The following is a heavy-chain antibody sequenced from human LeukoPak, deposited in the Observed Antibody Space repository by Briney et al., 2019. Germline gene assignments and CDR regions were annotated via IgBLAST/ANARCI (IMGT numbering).Heavy chain of an antibody. CDR1: GFTFTSYG. CDR3: ARGIPIPATHPIDF. D-gene: IGHD2-21*01. J-gene: IGHJ4*02. CDR2: IWYDGSHK. Sequence: GGSLRLSCAASGFTFTSYGMHRVRQAPGKGLEWVAMIWYDGSHKKYADSVEGRFSISRDTSKNTLYLQMNSLRADDTAVYYCARGIPIPATHPIDFWGQGSLVTVYS. V-gene: IGHV3-33*03.